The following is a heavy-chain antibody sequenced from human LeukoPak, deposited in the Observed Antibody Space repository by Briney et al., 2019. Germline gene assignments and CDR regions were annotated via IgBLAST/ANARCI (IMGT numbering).Heavy chain of an antibody. CDR3: ARGYFYYYMDV. CDR2: SSSGSGSI. Sequence: GGSLRLSCAASGCAFSSYSMNWVRQAPGKGLEWVSSSSSGSGSIHYADSVEGRFTFSRDSASNSLYLQINSLRAEDKAVYYCARGYFYYYMDVWGKGTTVTASS. V-gene: IGHV3-48*01. J-gene: IGHJ6*03. CDR1: GCAFSSYS.